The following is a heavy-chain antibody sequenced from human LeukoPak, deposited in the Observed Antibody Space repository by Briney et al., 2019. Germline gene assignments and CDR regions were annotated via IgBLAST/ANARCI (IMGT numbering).Heavy chain of an antibody. D-gene: IGHD1-26*01. J-gene: IGHJ5*02. CDR2: GSDSGGT. Sequence: SETLSLTCTVSGYSISSGYYWGWIRQSPGKGLEWIGEGSDSGGTKFNPSLKSRASISADTSRNQFSLKLRSVTAADTAVYYCAKNGQSGFSFDPWGQGTPVTVSS. CDR1: GYSISSGYY. CDR3: AKNGQSGFSFDP. V-gene: IGHV4-38-2*02.